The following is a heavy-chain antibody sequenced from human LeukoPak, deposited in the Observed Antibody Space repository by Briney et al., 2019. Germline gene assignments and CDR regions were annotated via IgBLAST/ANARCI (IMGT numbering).Heavy chain of an antibody. CDR1: GFTVSSNY. CDR2: IYSGGST. J-gene: IGHJ2*01. CDR3: CAMTTVLADWYFDL. Sequence: PGGSLILFCAASGFTVSSNYMSWGRQAPGRELEWVSVIYSGGSTYYADCVKGRFTISSDNSKNTMYLQMNSLRAEDTAVYYCCAMTTVLADWYFDLWGRGTLVTVSS. D-gene: IGHD4-17*01. V-gene: IGHV3-66*01.